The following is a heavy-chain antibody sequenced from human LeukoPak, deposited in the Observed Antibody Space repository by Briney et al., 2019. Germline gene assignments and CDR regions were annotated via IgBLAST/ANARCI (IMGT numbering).Heavy chain of an antibody. D-gene: IGHD3-22*01. CDR2: ISSSGSTI. CDR3: ASVGVSGYYPHDAFDI. J-gene: IGHJ3*02. Sequence: GGSLRLSCAASGFTFSSYEMNWVRQAPGKGLEWVSYISSSGSTISYEDSVKGRFTISRDNAKNSLYLQMNSLRAEDTAVYYCASVGVSGYYPHDAFDIWGQGTMVTVSS. V-gene: IGHV3-48*03. CDR1: GFTFSSYE.